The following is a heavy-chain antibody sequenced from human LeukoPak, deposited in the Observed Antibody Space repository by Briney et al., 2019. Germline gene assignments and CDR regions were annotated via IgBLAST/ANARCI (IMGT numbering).Heavy chain of an antibody. J-gene: IGHJ4*02. Sequence: GGSLRLSCAASGFTFSSYAMHWVRQAPGKGLEWVAVISYDGSNKYYADSVKGRFTISRDNSKNTLYLQMNSLRAEDTAVYYCARDPQDYDFWSGYEVPHWGQGTLVTVSS. V-gene: IGHV3-30-3*01. CDR3: ARDPQDYDFWSGYEVPH. CDR1: GFTFSSYA. D-gene: IGHD3-3*01. CDR2: ISYDGSNK.